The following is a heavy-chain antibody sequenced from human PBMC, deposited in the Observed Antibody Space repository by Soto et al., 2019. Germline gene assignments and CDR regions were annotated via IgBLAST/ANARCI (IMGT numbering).Heavy chain of an antibody. CDR2: IYTSGST. CDR1: GGSISSYY. J-gene: IGHJ3*02. CDR3: ARDGDFWSGYRSAFDI. D-gene: IGHD3-3*01. Sequence: SETLSLTCTVSGGSISSYYWSWTRQPAGKGLEWIGRIYTSGSTNYNPSLKSRVTMSVDTSKNQFSLKLSSVTAADTAVYYCARDGDFWSGYRSAFDIWGQATMVTVSS. V-gene: IGHV4-4*07.